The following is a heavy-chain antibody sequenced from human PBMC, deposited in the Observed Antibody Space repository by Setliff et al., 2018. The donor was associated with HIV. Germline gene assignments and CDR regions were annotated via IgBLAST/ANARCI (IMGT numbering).Heavy chain of an antibody. CDR3: ATRGDLLGRRASTVTVYYYYLGV. D-gene: IGHD4-17*01. Sequence: SVKVSCKVSGDTFNNYGLNWVRQAPGQGLEWMGGIIPIFKSADYAQRFQGRVTMTEDTSTDTAFMELSGLTSEDTAVYYCATRGDLLGRRASTVTVYYYYLGVWGNGTTVTVSS. CDR2: IIPIFKSA. V-gene: IGHV1-69*06. J-gene: IGHJ6*03. CDR1: GDTFNNYG.